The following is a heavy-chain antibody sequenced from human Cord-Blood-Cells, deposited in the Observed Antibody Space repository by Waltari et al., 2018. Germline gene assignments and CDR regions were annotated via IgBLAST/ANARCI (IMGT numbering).Heavy chain of an antibody. J-gene: IGHJ4*02. CDR3: ARAGADFWSGYYDY. CDR2: INHSGST. CDR1: GGSFSGYY. D-gene: IGHD3-3*01. Sequence: QVQLQQWGAGLLKPSETLSLTCAVYGGSFSGYYLSWIRQPPGKGLEWIGEINHSGSTNYNPSLKSRVTISVDTSKNQFSLKLSSVTAADTAVYYCARAGADFWSGYYDYWGQGTLVTVSS. V-gene: IGHV4-34*01.